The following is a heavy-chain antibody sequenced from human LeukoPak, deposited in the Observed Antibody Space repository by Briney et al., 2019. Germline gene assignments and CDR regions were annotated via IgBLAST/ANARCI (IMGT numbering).Heavy chain of an antibody. J-gene: IGHJ4*02. D-gene: IGHD6-13*01. CDR2: FSGSGGRT. V-gene: IGHV3-23*01. CDR1: RFTFSTYA. Sequence: GGSLRLSCAASRFTFSTYAMSWVRQAPGKGLEWVSTFSGSGGRTYYADSVKGRFTISRDNSKNTPYLQMNSLRAEDTAVYYCAKVTSSWNYFDYWGQGAPVTVSS. CDR3: AKVTSSWNYFDY.